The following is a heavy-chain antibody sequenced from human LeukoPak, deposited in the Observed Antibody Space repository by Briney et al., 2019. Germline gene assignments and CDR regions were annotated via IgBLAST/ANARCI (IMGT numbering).Heavy chain of an antibody. D-gene: IGHD1-26*01. CDR3: ARIVGALDYFDY. V-gene: IGHV4-39*01. CDR2: IYYSGST. J-gene: IGHJ4*02. CDR1: GGSISNYY. Sequence: PSETLSLTCTVSGGSISNYYWGWIRQPPGKGLEWIGGIYYSGSTYYNPSLKSRVTISVDTSKNQFSLKLSSVTAADTAVYYCARIVGALDYFDYWGQGTLVTVSS.